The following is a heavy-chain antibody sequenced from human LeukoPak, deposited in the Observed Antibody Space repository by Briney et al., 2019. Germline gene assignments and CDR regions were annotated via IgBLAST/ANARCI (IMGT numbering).Heavy chain of an antibody. CDR2: ISGSGGST. D-gene: IGHD6-13*01. Sequence: GGSLRLSCAASGFTFSSYAMSWVRQAPGKGLEWVSAISGSGGSTYYADSVKGRFTISRDNSKNTLYLQMNSLRAEDTAEYYCAKGSYSSSWYQGSLDYWGQGTLVTVSS. CDR3: AKGSYSSSWYQGSLDY. J-gene: IGHJ4*02. CDR1: GFTFSSYA. V-gene: IGHV3-23*01.